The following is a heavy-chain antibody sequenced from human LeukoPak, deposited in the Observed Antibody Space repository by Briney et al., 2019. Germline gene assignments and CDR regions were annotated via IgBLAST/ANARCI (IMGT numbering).Heavy chain of an antibody. Sequence: GGPLRLSCAASGFTVSSNYMSWVRQAPGKGLEWVSVIYSGGSTYYADSVKGRFTISRDNSKNTLYLQMNSLRAEDTAVYYCASSGYGLTDAFDIWGQGTMVTVSS. CDR3: ASSGYGLTDAFDI. J-gene: IGHJ3*02. V-gene: IGHV3-66*02. CDR2: IYSGGST. D-gene: IGHD5-12*01. CDR1: GFTVSSNY.